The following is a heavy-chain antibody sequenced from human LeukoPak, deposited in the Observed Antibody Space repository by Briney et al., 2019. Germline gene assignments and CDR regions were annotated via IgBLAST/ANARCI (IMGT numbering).Heavy chain of an antibody. D-gene: IGHD3-9*01. CDR2: INSNGGRT. J-gene: IGHJ4*02. V-gene: IGHV3-64*04. Sequence: GGSLRLSCSASGFTFSSNALHWARQAPGKGLEYVSGINSNGGRTYYADSAKGRFTISRDNSKNTLFLQMNSLRAEDTALYYCAKALRYTSDSLDYWGQGTLVTVSS. CDR1: GFTFSSNA. CDR3: AKALRYTSDSLDY.